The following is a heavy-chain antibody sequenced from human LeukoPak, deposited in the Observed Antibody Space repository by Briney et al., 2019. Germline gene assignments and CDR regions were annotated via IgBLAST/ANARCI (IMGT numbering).Heavy chain of an antibody. CDR3: AKDFYSGSSP. CDR2: IRYDGSNE. Sequence: GGSLRLSCAASGFTFSSYGMHWVRQPPGKGLEWVAFIRYDGSNEYYADSVKGRFTISRDNSKNTLFLQMNSLRTEDTAVYYCAKDFYSGSSPWGQGTLVTVSS. J-gene: IGHJ5*02. CDR1: GFTFSSYG. D-gene: IGHD1-26*01. V-gene: IGHV3-30*02.